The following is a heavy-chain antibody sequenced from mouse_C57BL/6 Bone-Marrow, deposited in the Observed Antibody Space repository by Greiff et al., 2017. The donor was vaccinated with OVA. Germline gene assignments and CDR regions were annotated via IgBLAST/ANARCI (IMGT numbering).Heavy chain of an antibody. CDR3: ARQGDYYGSPWFAY. D-gene: IGHD1-1*01. CDR1: GFTFSDYG. CDR2: ISNLAYSI. Sequence: EVKLMESGGGLVQPGGSLKLSCAASGFTFSDYGMAWVRQAPRKGPEWVAFISNLAYSIYYADTVTGRFTISRENAKNTLYLEMSSLRSEDTAMYYCARQGDYYGSPWFAYWGQGTLVTVSA. V-gene: IGHV5-15*01. J-gene: IGHJ3*01.